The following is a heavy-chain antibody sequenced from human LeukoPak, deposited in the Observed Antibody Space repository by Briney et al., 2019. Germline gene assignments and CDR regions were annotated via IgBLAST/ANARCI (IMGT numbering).Heavy chain of an antibody. CDR3: ASFLYYYDSSGYLDY. CDR2: IWYDGSNK. V-gene: IGHV3-33*01. J-gene: IGHJ4*02. D-gene: IGHD3-22*01. Sequence: PGRSLRLSCAASGFTFSSYGMHWVRQAPGKGLEWVAVIWYDGSNKYYADSVKGRFTISRDNSKNTLYLQMNSLRAEDTAVYYCASFLYYYDSSGYLDYWGQGTLVTVSS. CDR1: GFTFSSYG.